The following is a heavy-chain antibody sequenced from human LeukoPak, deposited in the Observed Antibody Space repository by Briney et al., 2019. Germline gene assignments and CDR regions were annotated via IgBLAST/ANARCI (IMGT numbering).Heavy chain of an antibody. CDR2: IYYSGSI. Sequence: SETLSLTCTVSGGSISSYYWSWIRQPPGKGLEWIGYIYYSGSINYNPSLKSRVTISVDTSKNQFSLKLSSVTAADTAVYYCARDETEYYYGSGSYYPHYFDYWGQGTLVTVSS. V-gene: IGHV4-59*01. J-gene: IGHJ4*02. CDR1: GGSISSYY. CDR3: ARDETEYYYGSGSYYPHYFDY. D-gene: IGHD3-10*01.